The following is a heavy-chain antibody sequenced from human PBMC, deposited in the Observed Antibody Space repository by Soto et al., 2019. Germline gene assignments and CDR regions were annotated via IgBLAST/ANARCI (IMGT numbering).Heavy chain of an antibody. CDR2: IFYSGSF. J-gene: IGHJ4*02. V-gene: IGHV4-31*03. D-gene: IGHD3-3*01. Sequence: SETLSLTCTVSGDSIRRGSSHWNGISQRPEKGLEWMGYIFYSGSFYYTPSRRGRVMMSADTSKNQFYLRLSSVTAADTAVYYCARAPETPTIFGVVRPYFFNHWGQGTLVTVSS. CDR3: ARAPETPTIFGVVRPYFFNH. CDR1: GDSIRRGSSH.